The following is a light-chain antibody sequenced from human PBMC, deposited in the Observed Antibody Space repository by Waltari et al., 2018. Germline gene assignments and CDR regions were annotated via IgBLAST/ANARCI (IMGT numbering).Light chain of an antibody. J-gene: IGLJ3*02. CDR1: SLRRYY. CDR3: HSRDTISTRV. V-gene: IGLV3-19*01. Sequence: SSELTQDPALSVALGQTVRITCQGESLRRYYASWYQQRPGQAPRLVLYGQDNRPSGMPDRFSGSTSGDTASLTITGAQAEDEADYYCHSRDTISTRVFGGGTRLTV. CDR2: GQD.